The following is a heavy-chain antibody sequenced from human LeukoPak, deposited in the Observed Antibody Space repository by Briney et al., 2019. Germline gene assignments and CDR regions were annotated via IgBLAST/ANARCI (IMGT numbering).Heavy chain of an antibody. CDR3: ARGYCSGGSCYPIDY. D-gene: IGHD2-15*01. CDR2: INHSGST. V-gene: IGHV4-30-4*01. Sequence: PSQTLSLTCTVSGGSISSGDYYWSWIRQPPGKGLEWIGEINHSGSTNYNPSLKSRVTISVDTSKNQFSLKLSSVTAADTAVYYCARGYCSGGSCYPIDYWGQGTLVTVSS. J-gene: IGHJ4*02. CDR1: GGSISSGDYY.